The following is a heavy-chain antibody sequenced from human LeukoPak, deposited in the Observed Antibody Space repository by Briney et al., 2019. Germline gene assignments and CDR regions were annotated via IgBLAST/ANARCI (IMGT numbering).Heavy chain of an antibody. J-gene: IGHJ4*02. CDR1: GYEFTNYA. Sequence: GASVKVSCKASGYEFTNYAITWVRQAPGQGLEWMGWISANNGDTNSAQKFQDRVTMTTDTSTSTAYMELRSLRSDDTAVYYCARDFFHGHCAGLSCFLLDYWGQGSLVTVSS. CDR3: ARDFFHGHCAGLSCFLLDY. D-gene: IGHD2-15*01. CDR2: ISANNGDT. V-gene: IGHV1-18*01.